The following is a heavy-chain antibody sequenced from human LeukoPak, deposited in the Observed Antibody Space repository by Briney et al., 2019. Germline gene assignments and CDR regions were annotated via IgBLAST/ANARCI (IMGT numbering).Heavy chain of an antibody. J-gene: IGHJ4*02. CDR3: ARDGMIIFEGVIVSDY. CDR2: IKQDGSEK. D-gene: IGHD3-16*02. Sequence: PGGSLRLSCAASGFTFSSYWMSWVRQAPVKGLEWVANIKQDGSEKYYVDSVKGRFTISRDNAKNSLYLQMNSLRVEDTALYYCARDGMIIFEGVIVSDYWGQGTLVTVSS. V-gene: IGHV3-7*01. CDR1: GFTFSSYW.